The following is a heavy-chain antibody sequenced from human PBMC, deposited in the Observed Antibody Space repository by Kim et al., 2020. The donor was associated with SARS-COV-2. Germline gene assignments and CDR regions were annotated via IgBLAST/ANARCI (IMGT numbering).Heavy chain of an antibody. CDR1: GGSISSYY. V-gene: IGHV4-59*13. D-gene: IGHD3-22*01. J-gene: IGHJ3*02. CDR3: ARESLGNYYDSSGHYSFDI. Sequence: SETLSLTCTVSGGSISSYYWSWIRQPPGKGLEWIGYIYYSGSTNYNPSLKSRVTISVDTSKNQFSLKLSSVTAADTAVYYCARESLGNYYDSSGHYSFDIWGQGTMVTVSS. CDR2: IYYSGST.